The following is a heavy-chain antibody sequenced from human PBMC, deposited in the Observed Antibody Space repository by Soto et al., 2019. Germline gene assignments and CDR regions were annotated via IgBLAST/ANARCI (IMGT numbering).Heavy chain of an antibody. V-gene: IGHV4-59*01. CDR1: AGSMRNYY. CDR3: SRDVSCSGGSCYPNDWFDP. Sequence: QVQLQQSGPGLVKPSETLSLTCSVSAGSMRNYYWSWIRQPPGKGLEWIGNVDDSGTTKYNPSLRSRVTISVDTSTNQFSLKLSSVIAADTAVYYCSRDVSCSGGSCYPNDWFDPWGEGTLVTVSP. J-gene: IGHJ5*02. D-gene: IGHD2-15*01. CDR2: VDDSGTT.